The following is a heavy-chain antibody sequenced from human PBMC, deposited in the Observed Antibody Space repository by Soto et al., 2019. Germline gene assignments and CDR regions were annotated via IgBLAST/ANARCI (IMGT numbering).Heavy chain of an antibody. J-gene: IGHJ4*02. V-gene: IGHV1-58*01. CDR3: AATYYYDSSGQTPGDY. CDR1: GFTFTSSA. CDR2: IVVGSGNT. Sequence: ASVKVSCKASGFTFTSSAVQWVRQARGQRLEWIGWIVVGSGNTNYAQKFQERVTITRDMSTSTAYMELSSLRSEDTAVYYCAATYYYDSSGQTPGDYWGQGTLVTVSS. D-gene: IGHD3-22*01.